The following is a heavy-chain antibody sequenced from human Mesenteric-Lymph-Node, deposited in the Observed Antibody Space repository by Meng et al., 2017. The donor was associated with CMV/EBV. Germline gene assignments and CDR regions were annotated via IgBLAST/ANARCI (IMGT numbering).Heavy chain of an antibody. Sequence: SETLSLTCTVSGGSISSYYWSWIRQPPGKGLEWIGYIYYSGSTNYNPSLKSRVTISVDTSKNQFSLKLSSVTAADTAVYYCARGGTNYDILTGYDYYYYGMDVWGQGTTVTVSS. V-gene: IGHV4-59*01. J-gene: IGHJ6*02. CDR3: ARGGTNYDILTGYDYYYYGMDV. CDR1: GGSISSYY. D-gene: IGHD3-9*01. CDR2: IYYSGST.